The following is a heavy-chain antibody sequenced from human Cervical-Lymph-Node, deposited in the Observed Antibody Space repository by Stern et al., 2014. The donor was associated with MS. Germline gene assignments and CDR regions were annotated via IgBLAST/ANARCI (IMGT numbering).Heavy chain of an antibody. CDR3: ARDGLDGMDV. CDR1: GGSVSSSSFY. V-gene: IGHV4-61*03. Sequence: QVQLQESGPGLVKPSETLSLTCTVSGGSVSSSSFYWSWIRQPPGKGLECVGYKHYSGKPKTNPSLKSRVTISIDTSKNHFSLNLTSLTAADTAVYYCARDGLDGMDVWGQGTTVTVSS. CDR2: KHYSGKP. J-gene: IGHJ6*02. D-gene: IGHD3/OR15-3a*01.